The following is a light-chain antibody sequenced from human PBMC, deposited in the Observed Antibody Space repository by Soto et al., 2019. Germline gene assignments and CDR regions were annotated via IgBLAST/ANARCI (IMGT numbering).Light chain of an antibody. CDR3: LQDYGDSWT. J-gene: IGKJ1*01. V-gene: IGKV1-17*03. CDR2: GAS. Sequence: DIQMTQSPSAMSASVGDRVTITCRASQAISHYLAWFHQRPGKVPQRLIYGASTLESGVPSRFSGSRSGTEFTLTISSLQPEDFASYYCLQDYGDSWTFGQGTKVDIK. CDR1: QAISHY.